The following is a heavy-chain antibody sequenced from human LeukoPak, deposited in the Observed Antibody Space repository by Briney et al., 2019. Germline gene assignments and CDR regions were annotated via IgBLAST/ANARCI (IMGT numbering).Heavy chain of an antibody. CDR3: ARPSSMVRGQTGYFDY. CDR2: INHSGST. CDR1: GGSFSGYY. Sequence: SETLSLTCAVDGGSFSGYYWSWIRQPPGKGLEWIGEINHSGSTNYNPSLKSRVTISVDTSKNQFSLKLSSVTAADTAVYYCARPSSMVRGQTGYFDYWGQGTLVTVSS. V-gene: IGHV4-34*01. J-gene: IGHJ4*02. D-gene: IGHD3-10*01.